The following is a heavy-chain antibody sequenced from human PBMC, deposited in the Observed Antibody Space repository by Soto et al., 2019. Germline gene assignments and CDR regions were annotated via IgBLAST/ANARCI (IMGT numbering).Heavy chain of an antibody. V-gene: IGHV1-18*01. J-gene: IGHJ6*02. CDR2: ISAYNGNT. CDR3: ARDCYSNYVGYYYYYGMDV. Sequence: SVKVSCKASGYTFTSYVIGWVRQAPGQGLEWMGWISAYNGNTDYAQKLQGRVTMTTDTSTSTAYMELRSLRSDDTAVYYCARDCYSNYVGYYYYYGMDVRGQGTTDT. CDR1: GYTFTSYV. D-gene: IGHD4-4*01.